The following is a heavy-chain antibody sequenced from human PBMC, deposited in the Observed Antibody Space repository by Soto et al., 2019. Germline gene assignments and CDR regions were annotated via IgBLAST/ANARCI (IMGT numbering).Heavy chain of an antibody. D-gene: IGHD6-19*01. Sequence: GGSLRLSCAASGFSFSEYSITWGRQAPGKGLQWVSAISGDTATTHYADSVKGRFTISRDNSRDTLYLQMNSLRVEDTAIYYCAKPLQQWLLQGSGVDVWGQGTTVTVSS. J-gene: IGHJ6*02. CDR3: AKPLQQWLLQGSGVDV. V-gene: IGHV3-23*01. CDR1: GFSFSEYS. CDR2: ISGDTATT.